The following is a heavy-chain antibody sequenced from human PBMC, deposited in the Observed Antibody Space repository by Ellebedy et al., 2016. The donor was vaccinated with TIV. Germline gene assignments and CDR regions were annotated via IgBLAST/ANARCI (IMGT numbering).Heavy chain of an antibody. D-gene: IGHD7-27*01. CDR1: GFPFSDYA. J-gene: IGHJ3*02. V-gene: IGHV3-23*01. CDR2: LTGFGYST. Sequence: GESLKISCAASGFPFSDYAMNWVRQAPGKGLEWVSGLTGFGYSTYFADSVKGRFTISRDNSQDTVHLQMHSLRAEDTAVYYCTKRGVAWAAFDIWGPGTLVTVSS. CDR3: TKRGVAWAAFDI.